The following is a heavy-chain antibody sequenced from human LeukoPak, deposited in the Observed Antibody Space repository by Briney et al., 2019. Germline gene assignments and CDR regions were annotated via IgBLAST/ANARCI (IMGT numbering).Heavy chain of an antibody. Sequence: GGSLRLSCAASGFTFSSYAMSWVRQAPGKGLEWVSAISGSGGSTYYADSVKGRFTISRDNSKNTLYLQMNSLRAEDTAVYYCAKEIPDIVVVVAADNWFDPWGQGTLVTVSS. J-gene: IGHJ5*02. CDR1: GFTFSSYA. CDR2: ISGSGGST. V-gene: IGHV3-23*01. CDR3: AKEIPDIVVVVAADNWFDP. D-gene: IGHD2-15*01.